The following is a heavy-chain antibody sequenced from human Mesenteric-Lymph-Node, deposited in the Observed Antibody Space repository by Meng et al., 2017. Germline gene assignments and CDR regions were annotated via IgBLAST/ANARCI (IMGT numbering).Heavy chain of an antibody. D-gene: IGHD3-22*01. CDR2: ISAYNGNT. J-gene: IGHJ4*02. CDR1: GYTFTSYG. CDR3: AGQVITMIVVVITAPFGY. Sequence: ASVKVSCKASGYTFTSYGISWVRQAPGQGLEWMGWISAYNGNTNYAQKLQGRVTMTTDTSTSTAYMELRSLRSDDTAVYYCAGQVITMIVVVITAPFGYWGQGTLVTVSS. V-gene: IGHV1-18*01.